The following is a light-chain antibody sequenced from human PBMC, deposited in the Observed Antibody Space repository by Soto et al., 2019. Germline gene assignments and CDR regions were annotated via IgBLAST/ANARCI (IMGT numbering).Light chain of an antibody. J-gene: IGLJ1*01. CDR3: QSYDSSLSGYV. CDR2: GNS. V-gene: IGLV1-40*01. CDR1: SSNIGAGYD. Sequence: QSALTRPPSVSGAPGQRVTISCTGSSSNIGAGYDVHSYQQLPGTAPKLLIYGNSNRPSGVPDRFSGSKSGTSASLAITGLQAEDEADYYCQSYDSSLSGYVFGTGTKVTV.